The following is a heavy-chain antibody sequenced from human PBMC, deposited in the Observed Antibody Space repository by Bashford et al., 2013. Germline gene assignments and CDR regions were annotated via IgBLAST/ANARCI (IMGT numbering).Heavy chain of an antibody. J-gene: IGHJ1*01. CDR3: ARWNRYGDYVRGYFQH. CDR2: IYYSGST. V-gene: IGHV4-59*08. Sequence: SETLSLTCTVSGGSISSYYWSWIRQPPGKGLEWIGYIYYSGSTNYNPSLKSRVTISADTSKNQFSLKLSSVTAADTAVYYCARWNRYGDYVRGYFQHWGQGTLVTVSS. D-gene: IGHD4-17*01. CDR1: GGSISSYY.